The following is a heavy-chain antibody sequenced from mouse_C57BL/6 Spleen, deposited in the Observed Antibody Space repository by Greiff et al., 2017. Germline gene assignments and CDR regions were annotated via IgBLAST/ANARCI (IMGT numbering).Heavy chain of an antibody. V-gene: IGHV5-9*01. CDR3: ARRSSYDAMDY. D-gene: IGHD1-1*01. CDR1: GFTFSSYT. Sequence: EVMLVESGGGLVKPGGSLKLSCAASGFTFSSYTMSWVRQTPEKRLEWVATISGGGGNTYYPDSVKGRFTISRDNAKNTLYLQMSSLRSEDTALYYCARRSSYDAMDYWGQGTSVTVSS. J-gene: IGHJ4*01. CDR2: ISGGGGNT.